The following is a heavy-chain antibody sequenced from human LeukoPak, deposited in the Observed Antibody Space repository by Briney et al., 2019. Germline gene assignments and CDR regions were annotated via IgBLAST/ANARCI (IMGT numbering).Heavy chain of an antibody. Sequence: GSPRLSCAASGFTFSSYAMSWVRQAPGKGLEWIGHSGSPSYNPSLKSRVMISIDTSKNQFSLKVSTVTAADTAVYYCTTYYVGEGGRGHWGPGTLVTVSS. J-gene: IGHJ4*02. CDR2: SGSP. D-gene: IGHD2-21*01. CDR1: GFTFSSYA. CDR3: TTYYVGEGGRGH. V-gene: IGHV4-59*01.